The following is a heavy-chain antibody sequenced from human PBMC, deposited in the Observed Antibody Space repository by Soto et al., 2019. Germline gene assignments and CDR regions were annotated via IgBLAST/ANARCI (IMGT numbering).Heavy chain of an antibody. CDR3: ASGGNWFDP. Sequence: SETLSLTCNVSGGSISNYYWTWVRQSPEKGLEWIGYMYYNGNINFNPSLKSRVTISIDTSKNQFSLTLKSVTAADTAVYYCASGGNWFDPWGQGVLVTVSS. CDR1: GGSISNYY. D-gene: IGHD3-16*01. J-gene: IGHJ5*02. CDR2: MYYNGNI. V-gene: IGHV4-59*01.